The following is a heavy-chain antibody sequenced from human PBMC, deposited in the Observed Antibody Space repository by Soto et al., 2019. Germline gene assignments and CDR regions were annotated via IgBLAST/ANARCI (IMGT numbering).Heavy chain of an antibody. V-gene: IGHV4-31*03. D-gene: IGHD3-9*01. CDR2: IYYSGST. CDR3: ATSVSHYYDSLTGYYRTEYFQH. Sequence: SETLSLTCSVSGGSVSSGGYYWSWIRQHPGKDLEWIGYIYYSGSTYYKPSLKNRATISVETSKNQYSLKLRSVTAADTAVYYCATSVSHYYDSLTGYYRTEYFQHWGQGTLVTVSS. J-gene: IGHJ1*01. CDR1: GGSVSSGGYY.